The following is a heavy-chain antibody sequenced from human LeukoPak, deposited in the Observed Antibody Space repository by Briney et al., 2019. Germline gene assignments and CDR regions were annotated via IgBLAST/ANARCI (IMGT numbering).Heavy chain of an antibody. Sequence: GRSLRLSCAASGFTFSSYGMHWVRQAPGKGLEWVAVISYDGSNKYYADSVKGRFTISRDNSKNTLYLQMNSLRAEDTAVYYRAKGMREGGNWFDPWGQGTLDTVSS. CDR3: AKGMREGGNWFDP. V-gene: IGHV3-30*18. CDR2: ISYDGSNK. J-gene: IGHJ5*02. D-gene: IGHD3-16*01. CDR1: GFTFSSYG.